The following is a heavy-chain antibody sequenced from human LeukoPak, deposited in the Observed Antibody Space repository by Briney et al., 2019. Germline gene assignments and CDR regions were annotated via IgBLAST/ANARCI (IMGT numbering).Heavy chain of an antibody. D-gene: IGHD2-2*02. V-gene: IGHV1-46*01. J-gene: IGHJ1*01. Sequence: ASVKVSCKASGYSFTSSYMYWVRQAPGQGLEWMGIINPSGGSTSYAQKFQGRVTMTRDTSTSTVYMELSSLRSEDTAVYYCARNARYCSSTSCYNVPKYFQHWGQGTLVTVSS. CDR3: ARNARYCSSTSCYNVPKYFQH. CDR1: GYSFTSSY. CDR2: INPSGGST.